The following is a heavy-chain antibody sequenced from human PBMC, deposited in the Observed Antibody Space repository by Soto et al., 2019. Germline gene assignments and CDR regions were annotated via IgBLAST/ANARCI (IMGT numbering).Heavy chain of an antibody. V-gene: IGHV3-33*08. Sequence: VRLSCAASGFTFSSYAMHWVRQAPGKGLEWVAVIWYDGSNKYYADSVKGRFTISRDNSKNTLYLQMNSLRAEDTAVYYCARSPNYDFWSGYPQGPFDYWGQGTLVTVSS. CDR1: GFTFSSYA. J-gene: IGHJ4*02. CDR3: ARSPNYDFWSGYPQGPFDY. CDR2: IWYDGSNK. D-gene: IGHD3-3*01.